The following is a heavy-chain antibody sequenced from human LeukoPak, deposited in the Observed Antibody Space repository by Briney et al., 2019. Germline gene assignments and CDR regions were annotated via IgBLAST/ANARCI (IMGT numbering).Heavy chain of an antibody. Sequence: ASVKVSCKASGGTFSSYAISWVRQAPGQGLEWMGGIIPIFGTANYAQKFQGRVTITADESTSTAYMELSSLRAEDTAVYYCAKVHYYGAGSTDFDPWGQGTLVTVSS. V-gene: IGHV1-69*13. CDR3: AKVHYYGAGSTDFDP. CDR2: IIPIFGTA. J-gene: IGHJ5*02. CDR1: GGTFSSYA. D-gene: IGHD3-10*01.